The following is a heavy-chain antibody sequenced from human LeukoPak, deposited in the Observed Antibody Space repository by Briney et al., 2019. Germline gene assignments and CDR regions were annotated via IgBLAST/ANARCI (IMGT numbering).Heavy chain of an antibody. V-gene: IGHV4-39*01. D-gene: IGHD3-10*01. Sequence: PSETLSLTCTVSGGSISSSSYYWGWIRQPPGKGLEWIGEINHSGSTNYNPSLKSRVTISVDTSKNQFSLKLSSVTAADTAVYYCARHPSAYYYGSGSYLARGSLIYYMDVWGKGTTVTISS. J-gene: IGHJ6*03. CDR2: INHSGST. CDR3: ARHPSAYYYGSGSYLARGSLIYYMDV. CDR1: GGSISSSSYY.